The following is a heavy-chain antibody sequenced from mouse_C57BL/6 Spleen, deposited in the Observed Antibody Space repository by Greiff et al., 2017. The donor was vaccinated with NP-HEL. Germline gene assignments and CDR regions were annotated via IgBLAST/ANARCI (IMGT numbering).Heavy chain of an antibody. Sequence: QVQLQQPGAELVKPGASVKMSCKASGYTFTSYWITWVKQRPGQGLEWIGDIYPGSGSTNSNEKFKSKATLTVDTSSSPAYMQLSSLTSEDYAVYYCAREGTGYWGQGTTLTVSS. J-gene: IGHJ2*01. CDR1: GYTFTSYW. D-gene: IGHD3-3*01. CDR3: AREGTGY. V-gene: IGHV1-55*01. CDR2: IYPGSGST.